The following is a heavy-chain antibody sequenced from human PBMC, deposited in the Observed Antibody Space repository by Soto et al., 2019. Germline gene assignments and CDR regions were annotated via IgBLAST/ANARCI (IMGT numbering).Heavy chain of an antibody. V-gene: IGHV3-21*01. CDR1: GFTFSPYS. CDR3: ARYETAWARHYGLDV. J-gene: IGHJ6*02. CDR2: IGTRSDI. Sequence: GGSLRLSCAGSGFTFSPYSMHWVRQAPGKGLEWVSSIGTRSDIYYADSVKGRFTISRDNAKNSLSLQMNSLRVDDTAVYYCARYETAWARHYGLDVWAQGTSDPVSS. D-gene: IGHD2-21*02.